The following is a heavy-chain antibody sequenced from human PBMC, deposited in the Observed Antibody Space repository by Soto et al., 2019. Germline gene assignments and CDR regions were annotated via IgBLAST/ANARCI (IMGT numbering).Heavy chain of an antibody. D-gene: IGHD1-1*01. V-gene: IGHV1-69*01. Sequence: QVQLVQSGAEVKKPGSSVKVSCKASGGTFSSYAISWVRQAPGQGLEWMGGIIPIFGTANYAQKFQGRVTITADESTSPAYMELSSLRSEDTAVYYCARDHLWNDVFFYYGMDVWGQGTTVTVSS. CDR1: GGTFSSYA. J-gene: IGHJ6*02. CDR3: ARDHLWNDVFFYYGMDV. CDR2: IIPIFGTA.